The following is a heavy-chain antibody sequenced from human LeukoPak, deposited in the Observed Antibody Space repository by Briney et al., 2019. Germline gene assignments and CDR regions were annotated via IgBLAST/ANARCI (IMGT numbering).Heavy chain of an antibody. CDR2: IYTSGST. D-gene: IGHD3-22*01. J-gene: IGHJ4*02. V-gene: IGHV4-61*02. CDR1: GGSISSGSYY. Sequence: SQTLSLTCTVSGGSISSGSYYWSWIRQPAGKGLEWIGRIYTSGSTNYNPSLKSRVTISVDTSKNQFSLKLSSVTAADTAVYYCARSGHYYDSSGYYSYYFDYWGQGTLVTVSP. CDR3: ARSGHYYDSSGYYSYYFDY.